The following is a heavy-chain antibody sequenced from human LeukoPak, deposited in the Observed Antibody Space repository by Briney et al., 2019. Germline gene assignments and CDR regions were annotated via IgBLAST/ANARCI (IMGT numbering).Heavy chain of an antibody. Sequence: SETLSLTCAVSGDSISSPNWWSWVRQPPGKGLEWIGEIYHSGSTNYNPSLKSRVTTSLDKSKNQFSLKLTSVTPADTAVYYCARAYYYYMDVWGKGTTVTIS. V-gene: IGHV4-4*02. CDR1: GDSISSPNW. J-gene: IGHJ6*03. CDR2: IYHSGST. CDR3: ARAYYYYMDV.